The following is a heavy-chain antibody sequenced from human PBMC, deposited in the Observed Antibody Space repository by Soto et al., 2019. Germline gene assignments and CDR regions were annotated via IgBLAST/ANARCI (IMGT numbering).Heavy chain of an antibody. CDR2: IYSGGST. J-gene: IGHJ5*01. D-gene: IGHD2-15*01. CDR1: GFTVSSNY. V-gene: IGHV3-66*01. Sequence: GGSLRLSCAASGFTVSSNYMNWVRQAPGKGLEWVSVIYSGGSTYYADSVKDRFTISRDNSKNTLYLQMSSLRAEDTAVYYCARGYCSGGSCYSVWFDSWGQGTLVTVSS. CDR3: ARGYCSGGSCYSVWFDS.